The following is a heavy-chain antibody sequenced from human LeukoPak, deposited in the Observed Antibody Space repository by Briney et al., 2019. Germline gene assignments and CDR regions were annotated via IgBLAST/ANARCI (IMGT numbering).Heavy chain of an antibody. J-gene: IGHJ3*02. CDR2: ISWNSGSI. D-gene: IGHD3-22*01. V-gene: IGHV3-9*01. CDR3: HGWGSSGYLIDAFDI. CDR1: GLTFSSHW. Sequence: PGGSLRLSCAASGLTFSSHWMHWVRQAPGKGLEWVSGISWNSGSIGYADSVKGRFAISRDNAKNSLYLQMNSLRAEDTALYYCHGWGSSGYLIDAFDIWGQGTMVTVSS.